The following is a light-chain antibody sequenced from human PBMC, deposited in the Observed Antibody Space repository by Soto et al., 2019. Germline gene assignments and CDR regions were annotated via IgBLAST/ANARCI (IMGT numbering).Light chain of an antibody. J-gene: IGKJ1*01. CDR3: QQYGSASWT. Sequence: EIVLTQSPGTLSLSRGERATLSCRASQSVSSSYFAWYQQRFGQAPRLLIYGASSRATGIPDRFSGSGSGTDFTLTISRLEPEDFAVYYCQQYGSASWTFGQGTKVDIK. CDR1: QSVSSSY. CDR2: GAS. V-gene: IGKV3-20*01.